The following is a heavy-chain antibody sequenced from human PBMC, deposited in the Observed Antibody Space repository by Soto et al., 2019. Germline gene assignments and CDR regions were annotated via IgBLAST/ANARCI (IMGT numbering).Heavy chain of an antibody. Sequence: LSLTCAVSGYSISSGYYWGWIRQPPGKGLEWIGSIYHSGSTYYNPSLKSRVTISVDTSKNQFSLKLSSVTAADTAVYYCARDTMHYDFWSGYQYYYYYGMDVWGQGTTVTVSS. CDR3: ARDTMHYDFWSGYQYYYYYGMDV. J-gene: IGHJ6*02. CDR2: IYHSGST. D-gene: IGHD3-3*01. V-gene: IGHV4-38-2*02. CDR1: GYSISSGYY.